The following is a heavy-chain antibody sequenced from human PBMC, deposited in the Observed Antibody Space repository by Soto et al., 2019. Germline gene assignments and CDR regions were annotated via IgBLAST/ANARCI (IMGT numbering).Heavy chain of an antibody. D-gene: IGHD3-9*01. V-gene: IGHV3-30-3*01. CDR1: GFTFSSYA. CDR2: ISYDGSNK. J-gene: IGHJ5*02. Sequence: QVQLVESGGGVVQPGRSLRLSCAASGFTFSSYAMHWVRQAPGKGLEWVAVISYDGSNKYYADSVKGRFTISRDNSKNTLYLQMNSLRAEDTAVYYCARDGRYYDILTGMGWFDPWGQGTLVTVSS. CDR3: ARDGRYYDILTGMGWFDP.